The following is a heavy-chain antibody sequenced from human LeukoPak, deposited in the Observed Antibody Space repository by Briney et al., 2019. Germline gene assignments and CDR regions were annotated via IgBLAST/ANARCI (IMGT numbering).Heavy chain of an antibody. Sequence: SETLSLTCTVSGGSISSYYWSWIRQPAGKGLEWIGRIYTSGSTNYNPSLKSRVTMSVDTSKNQFSLKLSSVTAADTAVYYCAREGPITMIVVVRAFDYWGQGTLVTASS. V-gene: IGHV4-4*07. J-gene: IGHJ4*02. D-gene: IGHD3-22*01. CDR1: GGSISSYY. CDR3: AREGPITMIVVVRAFDY. CDR2: IYTSGST.